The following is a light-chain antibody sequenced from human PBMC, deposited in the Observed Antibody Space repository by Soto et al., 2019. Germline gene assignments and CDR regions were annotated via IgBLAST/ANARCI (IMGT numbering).Light chain of an antibody. Sequence: DIQMTQSPSTLSAYVGDRVTITCRASQSISSWLAWYQHKPGKAPNLLIYKASSLESGVPSRFSGSGSGTEFTLTVSSLQPDDFVTYYCQQYDSYPLTFGGGTKVEIK. CDR2: KAS. J-gene: IGKJ4*01. CDR3: QQYDSYPLT. V-gene: IGKV1-5*03. CDR1: QSISSW.